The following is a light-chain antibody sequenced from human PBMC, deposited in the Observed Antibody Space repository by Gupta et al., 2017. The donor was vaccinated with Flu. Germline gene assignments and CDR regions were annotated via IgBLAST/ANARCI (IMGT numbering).Light chain of an antibody. CDR3: LQLMNGHPRWT. V-gene: IGKV3-11*01. Sequence: EIVLTQSPATLSLSPGERATLSCRASQSVGSHLAWYQQKPGQSPRLLIYDASNRATGITARFSGSGDGTDFTLTVSSRHPEDFAVYYCLQLMNGHPRWTFGQGTKVEIK. J-gene: IGKJ1*01. CDR1: QSVGSH. CDR2: DAS.